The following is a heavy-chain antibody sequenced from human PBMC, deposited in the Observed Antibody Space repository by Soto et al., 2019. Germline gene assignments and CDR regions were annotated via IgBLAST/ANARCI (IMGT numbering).Heavy chain of an antibody. Sequence: SETLSLTCTVSGGSISSSSYYWGWIRQPPGKGLEWIGSIYYSGSTYYNPSLKGRVTISVDTSKNQFSLKLSSVTAADTAVYYCARLLLSVVAATDAFDIWGQGTMVTVSS. J-gene: IGHJ3*02. CDR2: IYYSGST. CDR1: GGSISSSSYY. CDR3: ARLLLSVVAATDAFDI. V-gene: IGHV4-39*01. D-gene: IGHD2-15*01.